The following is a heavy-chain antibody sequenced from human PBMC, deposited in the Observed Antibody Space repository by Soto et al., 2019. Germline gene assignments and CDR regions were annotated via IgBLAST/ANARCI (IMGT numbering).Heavy chain of an antibody. CDR3: XRXSKDSSGWYDY. CDR2: IHSGGST. CDR1: GFTVSRNY. V-gene: IGHV3-66*01. D-gene: IGHD6-19*01. Sequence: EVQLVESGGGLVQPGGSLRLSCAASGFTVSRNYMSWVRQAPGKGLEWVSVIHSGGSTYYADSVKGRFTISRDNSKNTXXXXXXXXXXXXXXXXXXXRXSKDSSGWYDYWGQGTLVTVSS. J-gene: IGHJ4*02.